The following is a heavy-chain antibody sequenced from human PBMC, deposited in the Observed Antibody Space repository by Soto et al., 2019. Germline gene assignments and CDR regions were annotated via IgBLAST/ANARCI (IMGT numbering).Heavy chain of an antibody. CDR3: AKNMDDSSGYSHYYYYYGMDV. V-gene: IGHV3-43*01. D-gene: IGHD3-22*01. CDR2: ISWDGGST. J-gene: IGHJ6*02. Sequence: PGGSLRLSCSASGFTFDDYTMHWVRQAQGKGLEWVSLISWDGGSTYYADSVKGRFTISRDNSKNSLYLQMNSLRTEDTALYYCAKNMDDSSGYSHYYYYYGMDVWGQGTTVTVSS. CDR1: GFTFDDYT.